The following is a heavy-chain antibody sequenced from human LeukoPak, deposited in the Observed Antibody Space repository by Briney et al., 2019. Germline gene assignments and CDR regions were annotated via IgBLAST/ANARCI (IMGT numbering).Heavy chain of an antibody. V-gene: IGHV3-7*01. CDR2: IKQEGSEK. CDR1: GFPFSSYW. CDR3: ARPGVTGATTAFDI. J-gene: IGHJ3*02. Sequence: GGSLRLSCAASGFPFSSYWMSLDRQAPGKGPEWVANIKQEGSEKLYVDSVKGRFTISRDNAKNALSQQMNSLRAEDTSVYYCARPGVTGATTAFDIWGQGTMVTVSS. D-gene: IGHD1-26*01.